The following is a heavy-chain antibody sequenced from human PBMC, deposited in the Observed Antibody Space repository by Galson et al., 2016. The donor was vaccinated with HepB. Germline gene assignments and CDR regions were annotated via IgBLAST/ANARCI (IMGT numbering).Heavy chain of an antibody. CDR1: GFSFSNSG. Sequence: SLRLSCAASGFSFSNSGMSWVRQAPGRGLEWVSGITHSADATHYADFVKGRFTISRDNSKTTIYLYMNNLTAGEPAIYYCDKHGGLDNWGQGALVTVSS. CDR2: ITHSADAT. J-gene: IGHJ4*02. CDR3: DKHGGLDN. V-gene: IGHV3-23*01. D-gene: IGHD3-16*01.